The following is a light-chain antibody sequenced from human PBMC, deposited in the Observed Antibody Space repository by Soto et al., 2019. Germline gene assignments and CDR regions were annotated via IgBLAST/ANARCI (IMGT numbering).Light chain of an antibody. Sequence: DIQVTQSPSSLFASVGGRVTITCRASQNIINYLNWYQQKPGKAPKVLIYAATTLQNGAPSRFSGSGSGTDFTLTIRSLQPEDFASYYCQQSYSTPWTFGQGTKVEIK. V-gene: IGKV1-39*01. CDR2: AAT. CDR3: QQSYSTPWT. CDR1: QNIINY. J-gene: IGKJ1*01.